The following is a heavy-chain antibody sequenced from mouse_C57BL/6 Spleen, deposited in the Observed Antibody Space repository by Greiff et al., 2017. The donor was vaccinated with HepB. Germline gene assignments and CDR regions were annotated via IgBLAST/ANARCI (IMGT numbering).Heavy chain of an antibody. J-gene: IGHJ2*01. Sequence: VQLQQSGAELVRPGTSVKVSCKASGYAFTNYLIEWVKQRPGQGLEWIGVINPGSGGTNYNEKFKGKATLTADKSSSTAYMQLSSLTSEDSAVYFCARFSNGFFFDYWGQGTTLTVSS. CDR3: ARFSNGFFFDY. V-gene: IGHV1-54*01. CDR2: INPGSGGT. CDR1: GYAFTNYL. D-gene: IGHD2-2*01.